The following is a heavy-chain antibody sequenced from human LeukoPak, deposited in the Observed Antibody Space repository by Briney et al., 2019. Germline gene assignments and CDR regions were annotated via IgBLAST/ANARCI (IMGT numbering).Heavy chain of an antibody. CDR1: GGSFSGYY. V-gene: IGHV4-34*01. CDR3: ARGLVGSGSYLGY. CDR2: INHSGST. J-gene: IGHJ4*02. Sequence: SETLSLTCAVYGGSFSGYYWSWIRQPPGKGLEWIGEINHSGSTNYNPSLKSRVTISVDTSKNQFSLKLSSVTAADTAVYYCARGLVGSGSYLGYWGQGTLVTVSS. D-gene: IGHD3-10*01.